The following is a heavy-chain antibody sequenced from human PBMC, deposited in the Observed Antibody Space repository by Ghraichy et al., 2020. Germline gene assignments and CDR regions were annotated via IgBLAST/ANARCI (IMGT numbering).Heavy chain of an antibody. V-gene: IGHV3-74*01. J-gene: IGHJ4*02. CDR3: VAVGVAVPGTANFDY. Sequence: GGSLRLSGAGCGFTFSRDWIPWVRLGPGKGLVWVSRINSDGTNSTYPDSVNGRFIVSRDNAKNTVHLQMNSLRDEDTAIYYCVAVGVAVPGTANFDYWGQGTLVTV. CDR1: GFTFSRDW. CDR2: INSDGTNS. D-gene: IGHD2-15*01.